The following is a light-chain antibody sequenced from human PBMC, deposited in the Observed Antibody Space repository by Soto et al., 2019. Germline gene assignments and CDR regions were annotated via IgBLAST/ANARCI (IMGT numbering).Light chain of an antibody. CDR1: QDIRNK. CDR2: DAF. CDR3: QQLNDYPIT. Sequence: DIQLTQSPSFLSASVGDRVTITCRASQDIRNKIAWYQQSPGKAPNLLIYDAFTLQSGVPSRFSGSGYGTEFTLTISSLQPDDFAVYYCQQLNDYPITFGGGTKVEI. J-gene: IGKJ4*01. V-gene: IGKV1-9*01.